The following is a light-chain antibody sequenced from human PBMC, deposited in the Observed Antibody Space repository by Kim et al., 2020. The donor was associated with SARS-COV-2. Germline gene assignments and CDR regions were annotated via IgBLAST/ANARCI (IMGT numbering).Light chain of an antibody. J-gene: IGKJ4*01. CDR1: QGISRF. CDR2: GAS. CDR3: QQLNSYPRLT. V-gene: IGKV1-9*01. Sequence: DIQLTQSPSFLSASVGDRVTITCRASQGISRFLAWYQQKPGKAPKVLIYGASTLQSGVPSRFSGSGSGTEFTLTISSLQPEDFATYYCQQLNSYPRLTFGGGTKVDIK.